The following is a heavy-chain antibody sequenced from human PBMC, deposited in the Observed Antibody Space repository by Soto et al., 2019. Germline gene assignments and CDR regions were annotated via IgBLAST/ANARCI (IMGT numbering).Heavy chain of an antibody. Sequence: GGSLRLSCAASGFTFSSYALHWFRQAPGKGLEWVAVIGYDGRNKFYADSVKGRFTISRDNSKNTLYLQMNSLRAEDTAVYYCARDQGQGSGWPLYYFDYWGQGTLVTVSS. J-gene: IGHJ4*02. V-gene: IGHV3-33*01. D-gene: IGHD6-19*01. CDR2: IGYDGRNK. CDR1: GFTFSSYA. CDR3: ARDQGQGSGWPLYYFDY.